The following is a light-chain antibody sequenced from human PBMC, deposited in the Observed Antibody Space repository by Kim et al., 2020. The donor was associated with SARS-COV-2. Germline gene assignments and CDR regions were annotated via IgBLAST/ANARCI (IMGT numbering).Light chain of an antibody. CDR3: QQYDDWPPWT. Sequence: SPGETPTLSCRASQSVSNNVAWYQQKPGQAPRLLIYGASTRATDVPARFSGSGSGTDFTLTISSLQSEDLAVYHCQQYDDWPPWTFGQGTKVEIK. J-gene: IGKJ1*01. V-gene: IGKV3-15*01. CDR2: GAS. CDR1: QSVSNN.